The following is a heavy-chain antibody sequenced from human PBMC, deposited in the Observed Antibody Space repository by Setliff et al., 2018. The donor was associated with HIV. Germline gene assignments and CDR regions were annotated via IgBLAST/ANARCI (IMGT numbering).Heavy chain of an antibody. CDR1: DYPFSNFG. D-gene: IGHD3-10*01. J-gene: IGHJ4*02. Sequence: GASVKVSCKASDYPFSNFGISWVRQAPGQGLEWMAWINVYNGDTNFAQKFQGRVNMTKDTSTGTAYMELSSLRSDDTAVYYCATDRTQTGISLVRGRLTDPARYPLDYWGQGTLVTVSS. CDR3: ATDRTQTGISLVRGRLTDPARYPLDY. CDR2: INVYNGDT. V-gene: IGHV1-18*01.